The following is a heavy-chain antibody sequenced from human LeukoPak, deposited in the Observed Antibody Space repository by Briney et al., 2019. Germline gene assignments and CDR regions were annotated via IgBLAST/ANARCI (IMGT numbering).Heavy chain of an antibody. V-gene: IGHV4-38-2*01. Sequence: PSETLSLTCAVSGYSISSGYYWGWIRQPPGKGLEWIGNIYHSGSTYYNPSPKSRVTISVDTSKNQFSLKLSSVTAADTAVYYCARRFSNSHFDYWGQGTLVTVSS. CDR3: ARRFSNSHFDY. CDR2: IYHSGST. CDR1: GYSISSGYY. D-gene: IGHD6-6*01. J-gene: IGHJ4*02.